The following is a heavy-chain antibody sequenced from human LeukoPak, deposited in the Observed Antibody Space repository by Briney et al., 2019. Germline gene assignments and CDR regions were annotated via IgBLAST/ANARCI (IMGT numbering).Heavy chain of an antibody. D-gene: IGHD3-10*01. J-gene: IGHJ4*02. Sequence: ASVKVSCKASGYTFTSYGISWVRQAPGQGLEWMGWISAYNGNTNYAQKLQGRVTMTTDTSTSTAYMELRSLRSGDTAVYYCARAPLDYYGSGSYSDYWGQGTLVTVSS. CDR2: ISAYNGNT. CDR3: ARAPLDYYGSGSYSDY. V-gene: IGHV1-18*04. CDR1: GYTFTSYG.